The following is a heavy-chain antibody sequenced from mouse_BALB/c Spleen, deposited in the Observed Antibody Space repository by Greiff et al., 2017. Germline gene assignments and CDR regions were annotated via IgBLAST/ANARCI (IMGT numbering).Heavy chain of an antibody. V-gene: IGHV4-1*02. D-gene: IGHD1-1*01. CDR3: ARRGYGRYFDY. J-gene: IGHJ2*01. Sequence: TASGVDFSRYWMSWVRQAPGKGLEWIGEINPDSSTINYTPSLKDKFIISRDNAKNTLYLQMSKVRSEDTALYYCARRGYGRYFDYWGQGTTLTVSS. CDR2: INPDSSTI. CDR1: GVDFSRYW.